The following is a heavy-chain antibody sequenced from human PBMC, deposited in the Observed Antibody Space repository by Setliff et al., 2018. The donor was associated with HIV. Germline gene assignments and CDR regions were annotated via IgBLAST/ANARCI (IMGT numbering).Heavy chain of an antibody. CDR1: GGSFSDFY. D-gene: IGHD2-21*01. CDR2: ISYSGST. CDR3: ARGVARQVVIDRWFDP. Sequence: SETLSLTCAVFGGSFSDFYWSWIRQPPGKGLEWIEEISYSGSTVYNPSLKSRVTMSVDASKNLVSLNLNSVTAADTAIYYCARGVARQVVIDRWFDPWGQGTPVTVSS. V-gene: IGHV4-34*01. J-gene: IGHJ5*02.